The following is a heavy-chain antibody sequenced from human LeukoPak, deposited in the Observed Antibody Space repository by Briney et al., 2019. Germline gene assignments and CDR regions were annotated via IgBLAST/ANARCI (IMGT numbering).Heavy chain of an antibody. J-gene: IGHJ4*02. Sequence: PGGSLRLSCAASGFTFSSYAMSWVRQAPGKGLEWVSAISGSGGSTYYADSVKGRFTISRDNSKNTLYLQMNSLRAEDTAVYYCAPDSGSHWGNDYWGQGTLVTVSS. D-gene: IGHD3-10*01. V-gene: IGHV3-23*01. CDR2: ISGSGGST. CDR3: APDSGSHWGNDY. CDR1: GFTFSSYA.